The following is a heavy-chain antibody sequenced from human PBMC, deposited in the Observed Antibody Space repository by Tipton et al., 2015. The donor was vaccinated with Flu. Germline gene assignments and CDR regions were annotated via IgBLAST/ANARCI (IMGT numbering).Heavy chain of an antibody. D-gene: IGHD3-22*01. J-gene: IGHJ4*02. Sequence: SLRLSCAASGFTFSSYAMSWVRQAPGKGLEWVSAISGSGGSTYYADSVKGRFTISRDNSKNTLYLQMNSLRAEDTAVYYCAKDLDYYDSSGRLTGFDYWGQGTLVTVPS. CDR1: GFTFSSYA. CDR2: ISGSGGST. V-gene: IGHV3-23*01. CDR3: AKDLDYYDSSGRLTGFDY.